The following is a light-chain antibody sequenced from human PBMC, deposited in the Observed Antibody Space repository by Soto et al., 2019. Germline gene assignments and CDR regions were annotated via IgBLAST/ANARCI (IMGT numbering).Light chain of an antibody. J-gene: IGKJ4*01. CDR2: EAS. CDR1: QSVGDY. V-gene: IGKV3-11*01. Sequence: EIVLTQSPATLSLSPGERATLSCRASQSVGDYLGWYQQKPGQAPRLLIYEASQRATGVPARFSASGSGTDFTLTISSLEPEDFAIYYCQQREDWPRAFGGGTKVEFK. CDR3: QQREDWPRA.